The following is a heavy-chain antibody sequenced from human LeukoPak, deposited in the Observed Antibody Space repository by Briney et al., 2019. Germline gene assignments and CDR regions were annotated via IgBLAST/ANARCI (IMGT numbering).Heavy chain of an antibody. CDR2: INQGGSEK. D-gene: IGHD4-23*01. Sequence: PGGSLRLSCAASGFTFSSYWMHWVRQAPGKGLEWVADINQGGSEKYYVDSVKGRFTTSRDNAKNSLYLQMNSLRAEDTAVYYCARAIGKSEGYWGQGTLVTVSS. J-gene: IGHJ4*02. CDR1: GFTFSSYW. V-gene: IGHV3-7*01. CDR3: ARAIGKSEGY.